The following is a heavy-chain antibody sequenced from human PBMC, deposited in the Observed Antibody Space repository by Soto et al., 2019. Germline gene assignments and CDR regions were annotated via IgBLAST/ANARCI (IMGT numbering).Heavy chain of an antibody. Sequence: EVQLVESGGGLVQPGGSLRLSCAVSGFTFSSSEMYWVRQAPGKGLEWISYIHPSGQHIFYADSVKGRFTISRDNANNSLFLQMNSLKAEDTAVDSCAKRASRWGQGTMVTVSS. CDR2: IHPSGQHI. CDR1: GFTFSSSE. CDR3: AKRASR. V-gene: IGHV3-48*03. D-gene: IGHD1-26*01. J-gene: IGHJ3*01.